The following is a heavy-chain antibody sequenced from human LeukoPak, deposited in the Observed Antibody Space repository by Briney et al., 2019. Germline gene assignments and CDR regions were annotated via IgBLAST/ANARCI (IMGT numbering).Heavy chain of an antibody. CDR1: GGSISSGDYY. CDR3: ARDLRWPPPRYSGYDIN. CDR2: IYYSGST. D-gene: IGHD5-12*01. V-gene: IGHV4-30-4*01. Sequence: MASETLSLTCTVSGGSISSGDYYWSWIRQPPGKGLEWIGYIYYSGSTYYNPSLKSRVTISVDTSKNQFSLKLSSVTAADTAVYYCARDLRWPPPRYSGYDINWGQGTLVTVSS. J-gene: IGHJ4*02.